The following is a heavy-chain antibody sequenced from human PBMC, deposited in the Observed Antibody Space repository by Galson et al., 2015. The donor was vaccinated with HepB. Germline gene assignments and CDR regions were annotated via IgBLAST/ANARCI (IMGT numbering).Heavy chain of an antibody. D-gene: IGHD2-21*01. CDR2: IWYDGSNQ. Sequence: SLRLSCAASGFAFSRNGMHWVRQAPGKGLEWVGCIWYDGSNQHYGDSVEGRFTNSRDNSKNTLYLQMNSLRVEDTAVYYCARETVILNWSLDLWGRGTLVTVSS. CDR3: ARETVILNWSLDL. J-gene: IGHJ2*01. CDR1: GFAFSRNG. V-gene: IGHV3-33*01.